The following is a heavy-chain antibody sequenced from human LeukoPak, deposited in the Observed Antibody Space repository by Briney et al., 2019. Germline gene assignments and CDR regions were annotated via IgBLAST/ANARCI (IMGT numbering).Heavy chain of an antibody. D-gene: IGHD1-26*01. V-gene: IGHV4-4*02. J-gene: IGHJ4*02. CDR2: ISLTGQT. CDR3: SRESGAFCPFGY. Sequence: SGTLSLPCGVCGGSISSTNWWSWVRQSPGQGLEWIGEISLTGQTNYNPSLSGRVTMLLDESSNHLSLHLTSVTAADTATYYCSRESGAFCPFGYWGEGTLVIVPS. CDR1: GGSISSTNW.